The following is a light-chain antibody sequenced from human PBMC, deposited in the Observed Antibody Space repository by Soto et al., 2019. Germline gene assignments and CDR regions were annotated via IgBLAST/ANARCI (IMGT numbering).Light chain of an antibody. J-gene: IGKJ1*01. V-gene: IGKV1-5*03. Sequence: DIQMTQSPSTLSASVGDRVTITCRASQSISSWLAWYKQKPGKAPKLLIYKASSLESVVPSRFSGSGSGPEFTLTISSMQPDDFSTYYCQQYNSYPVTFGQGTKVEIK. CDR2: KAS. CDR3: QQYNSYPVT. CDR1: QSISSW.